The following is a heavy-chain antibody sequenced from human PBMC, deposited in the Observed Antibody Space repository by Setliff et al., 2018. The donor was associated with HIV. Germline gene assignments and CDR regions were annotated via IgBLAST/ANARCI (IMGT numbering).Heavy chain of an antibody. J-gene: IGHJ4*02. CDR2: ISAYNGNT. CDR3: ARRGNYYGSAFDY. V-gene: IGHV1-18*01. D-gene: IGHD3-10*01. CDR1: GYTFTSYG. Sequence: GASVKVSCKASGYTFTSYGISWVRQAPGQGLEWMGWISAYNGNTNYAQNLQGRVTLTTDTSTSTAYMDLRSLKSDDTAVFYCARRGNYYGSAFDYWGQGTLVTVSS.